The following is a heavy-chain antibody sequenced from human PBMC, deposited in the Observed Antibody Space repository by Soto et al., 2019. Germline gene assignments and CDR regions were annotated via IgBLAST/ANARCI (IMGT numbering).Heavy chain of an antibody. CDR1: GGSVSSSSYY. Sequence: QVQLQESGPGLVKPSETLSLTCTVSGGSVSSSSYYWSWIRQPPGKGLEWIGYIYYSGSTNYNPSLKSRVTISLDTSKNQFSLKLTSVTAADTAVYYCATCGVGRYYGMDVWGQGTTVTVSS. D-gene: IGHD3-16*01. CDR3: ATCGVGRYYGMDV. CDR2: IYYSGST. V-gene: IGHV4-61*01. J-gene: IGHJ6*02.